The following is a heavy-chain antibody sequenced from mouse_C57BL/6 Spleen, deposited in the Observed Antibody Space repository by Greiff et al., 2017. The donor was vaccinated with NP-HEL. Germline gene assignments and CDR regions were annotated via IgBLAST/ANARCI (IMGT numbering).Heavy chain of an antibody. CDR1: GFTFSNYW. CDR3: TGARRFAY. Sequence: EVQLVESGGGLVQPGGSMKLSCVASGFTFSNYWMNWVRQSPEKGLEWVAQIRLKSDNYATHYAESVKGRFTISRDDSKSSVYLQMNNLRAEDTGIYYCTGARRFAYWGQGTLVTVSA. J-gene: IGHJ3*01. CDR2: IRLKSDNYAT. V-gene: IGHV6-3*01.